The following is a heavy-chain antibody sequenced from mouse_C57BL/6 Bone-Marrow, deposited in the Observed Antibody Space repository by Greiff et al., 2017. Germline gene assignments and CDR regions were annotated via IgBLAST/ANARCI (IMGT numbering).Heavy chain of an antibody. J-gene: IGHJ3*01. CDR3: ARNGGWFAY. CDR2: LSYDGSN. Sequence: EVKLQESGPGLVKPSQSLSLTCSVTGYSITSGYYWNWIRQFPGNKLELMGYLSYDGSNNYNPYFKNRIPITSDTSKNQFFRKLNSVTTEDTAEYCCARNGGWFAYWGQGTLVTVSA. CDR1: GYSITSGYY. V-gene: IGHV3-6*01.